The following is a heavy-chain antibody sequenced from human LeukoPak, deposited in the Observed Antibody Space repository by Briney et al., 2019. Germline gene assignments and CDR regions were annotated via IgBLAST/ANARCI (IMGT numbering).Heavy chain of an antibody. D-gene: IGHD1-14*01. V-gene: IGHV4-61*02. CDR1: GGSISSGSYY. J-gene: IGHJ4*02. CDR3: ARDGTTQFDY. CDR2: IYTSGST. Sequence: SETLSLTCTVSGGSISSGSYYWSWIRQPAGKGLEWIGRIYTSGSTNYNPSLKSRVTISVDTSKNQFSLKLSSVTVADTAVYYCARDGTTQFDYWGQGTLVTVSS.